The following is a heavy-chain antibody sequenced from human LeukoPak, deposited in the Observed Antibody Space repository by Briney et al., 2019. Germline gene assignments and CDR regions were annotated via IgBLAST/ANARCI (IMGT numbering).Heavy chain of an antibody. D-gene: IGHD4-23*01. CDR1: GGSISSGDYY. Sequence: SETLSLTCTVSGGSISSGDYYWTWIRQPAGKGLEWIGRIDSRGSTYYNPSLRSRITISLDTSKNQFSLTLSSVTAADTAMYYCARGNGGSSEFDYWGQGTLVTVSS. CDR2: IDSRGST. V-gene: IGHV4-61*02. CDR3: ARGNGGSSEFDY. J-gene: IGHJ4*02.